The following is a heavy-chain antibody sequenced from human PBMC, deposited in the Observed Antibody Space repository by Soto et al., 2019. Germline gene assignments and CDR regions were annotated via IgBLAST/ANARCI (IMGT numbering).Heavy chain of an antibody. D-gene: IGHD1-26*01. J-gene: IGHJ6*02. CDR2: IDNSGIST. V-gene: IGHV3-23*05. CDR1: GFTFSSYP. CDR3: AKGGSYYGVPRYSMDV. Sequence: EVQLLESGGGFVQPGGSLRLSCAASGFTFSSYPMSWVRQAPGKGLEWVSAIDNSGISTYYADSVKGWFISSRDNSKNSLYLQLNSLRAEYTAVFYCAKGGSYYGVPRYSMDVWGQGTTVSVSS.